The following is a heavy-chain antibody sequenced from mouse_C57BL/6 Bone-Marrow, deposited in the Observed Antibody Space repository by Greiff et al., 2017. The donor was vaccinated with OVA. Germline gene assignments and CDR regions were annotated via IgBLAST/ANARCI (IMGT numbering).Heavy chain of an antibody. CDR1: GYTFTSYW. D-gene: IGHD4-1*01. J-gene: IGHJ2*01. V-gene: IGHV1-55*01. Sequence: QVQLQQPGAELVKPGASVKMSCKASGYTFTSYWITWVKQRPGQGLEWIGDIYPGSGSTNYNEKFKSKATLTVDTSSSTAYMQLSSLTSEDSAVYYCAREEIAWDEVIDYWGQGTTLTVSS. CDR3: AREEIAWDEVIDY. CDR2: IYPGSGST.